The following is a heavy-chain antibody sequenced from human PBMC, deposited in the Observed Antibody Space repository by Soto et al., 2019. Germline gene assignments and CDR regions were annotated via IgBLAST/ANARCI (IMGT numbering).Heavy chain of an antibody. V-gene: IGHV1-46*01. CDR3: ARVRDGYIPFYDGMDV. D-gene: IGHD5-12*01. CDR2: INPSGGST. Sequence: QVQLVQSGAEVKKPGASVKVSCKASGYTFTSYYIHWVRQAPGQGLEWMGIINPSGGSTRYAQKFQGRVTMTGDTSTSTVYMELSSLRSEDTAVYYCARVRDGYIPFYDGMDVWGQGTTVTVSS. J-gene: IGHJ6*02. CDR1: GYTFTSYY.